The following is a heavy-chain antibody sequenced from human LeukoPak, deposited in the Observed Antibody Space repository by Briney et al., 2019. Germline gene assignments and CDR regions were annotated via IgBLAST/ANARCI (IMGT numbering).Heavy chain of an antibody. CDR2: INPNSGGT. CDR3: ARDRPNYDILTGRRRPNAFDI. CDR1: GYTFTGYY. D-gene: IGHD3-9*01. J-gene: IGHJ3*02. V-gene: IGHV1-2*02. Sequence: ASVKVSCKASGYTFTGYYMHWVRQAPGQGLEWMGWINPNSGGTNYAQKFQGRVTMTRDTSISTAYMELSRLRSDDTAVYYCARDRPNYDILTGRRRPNAFDIWGQGTMVTVSS.